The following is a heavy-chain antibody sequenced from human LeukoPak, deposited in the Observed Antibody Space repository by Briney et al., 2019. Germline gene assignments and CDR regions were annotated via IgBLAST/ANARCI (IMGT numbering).Heavy chain of an antibody. J-gene: IGHJ4*02. CDR3: AKYGPQDSGSSHFDY. CDR1: GFTFSSYA. V-gene: IGHV3-23*01. Sequence: PGGALRLSCAASGFTFSSYAMSSVRQAPGKGLEWVSAIRDSSSSTHYADSVKGRFTTSRDNSKNTLFLQMNSLRAEDTAIYYCAKYGPQDSGSSHFDYWGQGALVTVSS. D-gene: IGHD1-26*01. CDR2: IRDSSSST.